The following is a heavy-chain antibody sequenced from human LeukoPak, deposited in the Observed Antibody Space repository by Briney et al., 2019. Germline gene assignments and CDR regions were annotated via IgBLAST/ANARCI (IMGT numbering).Heavy chain of an antibody. CDR2: IYHSGST. CDR1: GGSISSGGYS. V-gene: IGHV4-30-2*01. CDR3: AGGSSALYYGMDV. D-gene: IGHD3-16*01. Sequence: SQTLSLTCAVSGGSISSGGYSWSWIRQPPGKGLEWIGYIYHSGSTYYNPSLKSRVTISVDRSKNQFSLKLSSVTAADTAVYYCAGGSSALYYGMDVWGQGTTVTVSS. J-gene: IGHJ6*02.